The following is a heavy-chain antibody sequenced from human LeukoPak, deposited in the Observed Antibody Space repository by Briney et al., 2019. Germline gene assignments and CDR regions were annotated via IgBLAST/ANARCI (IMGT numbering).Heavy chain of an antibody. CDR3: AKGISVTVADPFDY. Sequence: GGSLRLSCAASGFTFDDYAMHWVRQTPGKGLEWVSLISGDGGSTCYAESVKGRFTISRDNSKNSLYLQMNSLRSEDTALYYCAKGISVTVADPFDYWGQGTLVTVSS. CDR2: ISGDGGST. J-gene: IGHJ4*02. V-gene: IGHV3-43*02. D-gene: IGHD6-19*01. CDR1: GFTFDDYA.